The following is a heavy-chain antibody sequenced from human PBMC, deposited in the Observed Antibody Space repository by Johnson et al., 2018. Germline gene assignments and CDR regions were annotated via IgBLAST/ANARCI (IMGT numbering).Heavy chain of an antibody. V-gene: IGHV3-43*01. J-gene: IGHJ3*02. CDR3: AKDGPTDDAFDI. CDR2: ITWDCGTT. CDR1: GFTFDDYT. Sequence: VQLVQSGGVVVQPGGSLRLSCAASGFTFDDYTMHWVRQAPGKGLEWVSLITWDCGTTSYADSVKARFTISRDNAKNSLYLKMNSLRAEDTALYYCAKDGPTDDAFDIWVQGTMVTVSS.